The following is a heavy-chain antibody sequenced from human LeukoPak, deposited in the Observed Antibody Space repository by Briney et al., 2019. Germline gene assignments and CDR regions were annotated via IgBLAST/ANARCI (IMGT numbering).Heavy chain of an antibody. D-gene: IGHD2-2*01. CDR3: AKVNGYCSSTSCQGAFDI. J-gene: IGHJ3*02. V-gene: IGHV3-9*01. Sequence: GRSLRLSCAASGFTFDDYAMHWVRQAPGKGLEWVSGISWNSGSIGYADSVKGRFTISRDNAKNSLYLQMNSLRAEDTALYYCAKVNGYCSSTSCQGAFDIWGQGTMVTVPS. CDR1: GFTFDDYA. CDR2: ISWNSGSI.